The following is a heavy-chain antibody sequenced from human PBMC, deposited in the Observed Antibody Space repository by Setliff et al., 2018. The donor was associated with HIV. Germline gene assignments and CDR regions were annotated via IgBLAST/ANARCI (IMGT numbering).Heavy chain of an antibody. V-gene: IGHV4-34*01. J-gene: IGHJ1*01. CDR1: GGSFRGYY. Sequence: SETLSLTCAVDGGSFRGYYWSWIRQSPGKGLEWIGEINQSGSTKYNPSLKSRVTISEDAPKNQVSLKLRSVTAADTAQYYCSFNYYDSHDSYAPWGQGTLV. CDR2: INQSGST. CDR3: SFNYYDSHDSYAP. D-gene: IGHD3-22*01.